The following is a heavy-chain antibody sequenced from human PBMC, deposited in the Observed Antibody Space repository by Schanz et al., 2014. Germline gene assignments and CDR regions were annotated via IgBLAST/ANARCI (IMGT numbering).Heavy chain of an antibody. Sequence: QVQLQESGPGLLKPSATLSLTCTVSGGSIRSYFWSWIRQHPGKGLEWIGFISYSGSTYYNPSLKSRVTISVDTSKNQFSLNLSSATAADTAVYYCARDRGHGDLPGDIWGQGTMVTVSS. CDR3: ARDRGHGDLPGDI. CDR1: GGSIRSYF. V-gene: IGHV4-31*03. J-gene: IGHJ3*02. D-gene: IGHD4-17*01. CDR2: ISYSGST.